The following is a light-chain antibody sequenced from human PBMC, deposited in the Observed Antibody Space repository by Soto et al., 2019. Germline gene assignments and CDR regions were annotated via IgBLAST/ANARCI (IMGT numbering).Light chain of an antibody. J-gene: IGKJ5*01. CDR3: QQSYATPIT. V-gene: IGKV4-1*01. CDR2: WAS. Sequence: DIVMTQSPDSLAVSLGERATINCKSSQSVLYKFNNKNYLAGCQQKAGQPPKLLLYWASTRQSGVPDRFSGSGSETDFTLTIRSLQADDVAVYYCQQSYATPITFGQGTLLEI. CDR1: QSVLYKFNNKNY.